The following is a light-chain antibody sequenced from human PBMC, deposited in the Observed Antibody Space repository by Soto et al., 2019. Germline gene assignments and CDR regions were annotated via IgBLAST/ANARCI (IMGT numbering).Light chain of an antibody. J-gene: IGLJ3*02. V-gene: IGLV2-14*01. CDR1: SSDVGGYDY. CDR3: TSDTSSTTRV. Sequence: QSALTQPASVSGSPGQSITISCTGTSSDVGGYDYVSWYQQHPGKAPKLMIYEVNNRPSGVSNRFSGSKSGNAASLTISGLQAEEEDDYYCTSDTSSTTRVFGGGTKVTVL. CDR2: EVN.